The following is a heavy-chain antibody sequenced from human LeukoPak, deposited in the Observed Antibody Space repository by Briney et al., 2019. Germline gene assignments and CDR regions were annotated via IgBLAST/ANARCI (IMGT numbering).Heavy chain of an antibody. Sequence: WASVKVSCKASGYTFTSYGISWVRQAPGQGPEWMGWISAYNGNTNYAQKLQGRVTMTTDTSTSTAYMELRSLRSDDTAVYYCARDGVGSTFYYYYYYMDVWGKGTTVTVSS. J-gene: IGHJ6*03. D-gene: IGHD1-26*01. CDR3: ARDGVGSTFYYYYYYMDV. CDR2: ISAYNGNT. V-gene: IGHV1-18*01. CDR1: GYTFTSYG.